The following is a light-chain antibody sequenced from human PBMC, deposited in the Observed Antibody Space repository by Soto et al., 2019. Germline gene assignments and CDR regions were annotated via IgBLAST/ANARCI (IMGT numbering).Light chain of an antibody. CDR2: DAS. CDR3: QQRSNWPPFT. V-gene: IGKV3-11*01. J-gene: IGKJ5*01. CDR1: QSVSSC. Sequence: IVVTQSPATLSLSPGERATLSCRASQSVSSCLAWYQQKPGQAPRLLIYDASNRATGIPARFSGSGSGTDFTLTISSLEPEDFAVYYCQQRSNWPPFTFGGGTRLEIK.